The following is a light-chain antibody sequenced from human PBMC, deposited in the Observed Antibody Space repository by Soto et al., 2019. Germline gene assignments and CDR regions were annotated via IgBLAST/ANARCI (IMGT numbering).Light chain of an antibody. CDR2: EVT. V-gene: IGLV2-8*01. Sequence: QSALTQPPSASGSLGQSVTISCTGTSSDVGSYDYVSWYQQHPGKAPKFIIYEVTKRPSGVPDRFSGSKSGDTASLTVSGLQTEDEADYYCSSYAGSNNLVFGGGTSSPS. CDR1: SSDVGSYDY. J-gene: IGLJ3*02. CDR3: SSYAGSNNLV.